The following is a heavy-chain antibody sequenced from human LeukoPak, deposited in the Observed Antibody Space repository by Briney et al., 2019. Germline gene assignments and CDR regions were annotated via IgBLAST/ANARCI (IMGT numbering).Heavy chain of an antibody. CDR1: GFTVSSNY. D-gene: IGHD4-17*01. V-gene: IGHV3-53*01. CDR3: AKDLAYGDYFDY. J-gene: IGHJ4*02. Sequence: GGSLRLSCAASGFTVSSNYMSWVRQAPGKGLECVSLIYSGGSTYYVDSVKGRFTISRDNSKNTLYLQMNSLRAEDTAVYYCAKDLAYGDYFDYWGQGTLVTVSS. CDR2: IYSGGST.